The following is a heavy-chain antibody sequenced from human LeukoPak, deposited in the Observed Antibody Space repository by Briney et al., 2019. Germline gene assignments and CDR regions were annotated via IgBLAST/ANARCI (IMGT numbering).Heavy chain of an antibody. V-gene: IGHV1-69*05. Sequence: GSSVKVSCKASGGTFSSYAISWVRQAPGQGLEWMGGIIPIFGTANYAQKFQGRVTITTDESTSTAYMELSSLRSEDTAVYYCARDLRTPSRITMIVVPYAFDIWGQGTMVTVSS. CDR3: ARDLRTPSRITMIVVPYAFDI. D-gene: IGHD3-22*01. J-gene: IGHJ3*02. CDR2: IIPIFGTA. CDR1: GGTFSSYA.